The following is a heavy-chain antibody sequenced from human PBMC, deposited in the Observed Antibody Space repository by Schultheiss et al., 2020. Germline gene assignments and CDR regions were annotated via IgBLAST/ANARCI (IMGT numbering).Heavy chain of an antibody. V-gene: IGHV3-23*01. CDR2: ISGSGGST. D-gene: IGHD1-20*01. CDR1: GFTFSSYA. J-gene: IGHJ6*02. Sequence: GGSLRLSCAASGFTFSSYAMSWVRQAPGKGLEWVSAISGSGGSTYYADSVKGRFTISRDNSKNTLYLQMNSLRAEDTAVYYCARANWNYYYYYGMDVWGQGTTVTVSS. CDR3: ARANWNYYYYYGMDV.